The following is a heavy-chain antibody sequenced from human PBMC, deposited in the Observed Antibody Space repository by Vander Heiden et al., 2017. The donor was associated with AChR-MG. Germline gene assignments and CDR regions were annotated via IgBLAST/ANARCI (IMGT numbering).Heavy chain of an antibody. J-gene: IGHJ4*02. CDR3: ARGGRVTILGAAEGPLDY. CDR1: GDTFTDYD. D-gene: IGHD3-3*01. CDR2: INPNTGVT. Sequence: QVQLVQSGADVKKPGASVKVSCKASGDTFTDYDMHWVRQAPGQGLEWMGWINPNTGVTNYAQDFQGRVVMTRDTSISTAYMELSRLRSDDTAIYYCARGGRVTILGAAEGPLDYWGQGTLVTVSS. V-gene: IGHV1-2*02.